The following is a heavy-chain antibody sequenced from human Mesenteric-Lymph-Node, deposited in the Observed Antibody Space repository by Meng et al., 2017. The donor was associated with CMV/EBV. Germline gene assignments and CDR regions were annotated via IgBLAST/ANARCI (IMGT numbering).Heavy chain of an antibody. D-gene: IGHD3-3*01. V-gene: IGHV3-48*03. Sequence: GGSLRLSCAASGFTFSSYEMNWVRQAPGQGLEWVSYISSSGSTIYYADSVKGRFTISRDNAKNSLYLQINSLRAEDTAVYYCARVDYDFWSGYYNGYYYYGMDVWGQGTTVTVSS. J-gene: IGHJ6*02. CDR3: ARVDYDFWSGYYNGYYYYGMDV. CDR1: GFTFSSYE. CDR2: ISSSGSTI.